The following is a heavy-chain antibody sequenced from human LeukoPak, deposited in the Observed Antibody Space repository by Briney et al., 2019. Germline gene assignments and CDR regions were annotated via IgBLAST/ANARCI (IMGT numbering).Heavy chain of an antibody. CDR3: ARGFWNDRRPDAFDI. CDR1: GGSISSSSYY. CDR2: IYYSGST. Sequence: SETLSLTCTVSGGSISSSSYYWGWIRQPPGKGLEWIGSIYYSGSTYYNPSLKSRVTISVDTSKSQFSLKLSSVTAADTAVYYCARGFWNDRRPDAFDIWGQGTMVTVSS. V-gene: IGHV4-39*07. D-gene: IGHD1-1*01. J-gene: IGHJ3*02.